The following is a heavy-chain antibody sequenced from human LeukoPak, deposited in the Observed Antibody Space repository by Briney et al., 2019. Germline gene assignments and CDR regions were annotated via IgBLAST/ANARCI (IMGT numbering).Heavy chain of an antibody. CDR2: ISYDGSNK. V-gene: IGHV3-30*04. CDR1: GFTFSSYE. D-gene: IGHD3-10*01. CDR3: AREDGAYGSGSYPDY. Sequence: PGGSLRLSCAASGFTFSSYEMNWVRQAPGKGLEWVAVISYDGSNKYYADSVKGRFTISRDNSKNTPYLQMNSLRAEDTAVYYCAREDGAYGSGSYPDYWGQGTLVTVSS. J-gene: IGHJ4*02.